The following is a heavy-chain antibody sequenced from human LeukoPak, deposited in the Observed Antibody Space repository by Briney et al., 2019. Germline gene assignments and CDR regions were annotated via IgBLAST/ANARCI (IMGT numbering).Heavy chain of an antibody. CDR2: ISSSGSTI. CDR1: EFTFTSYE. J-gene: IGHJ4*02. D-gene: IGHD1-26*01. V-gene: IGHV3-48*03. Sequence: GGSLRLSCAASEFTFTSYEMNWVRQAPGKGLEWVSYISSSGSTIYYADSVKGRFTISRDNAKNSLYLQMNSRRAGDTAVYYCARDSFRGSYSDYWGQGTLVTVSA. CDR3: ARDSFRGSYSDY.